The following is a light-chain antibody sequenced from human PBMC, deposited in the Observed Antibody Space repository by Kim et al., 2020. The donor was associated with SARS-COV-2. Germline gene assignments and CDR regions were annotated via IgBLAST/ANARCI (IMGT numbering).Light chain of an antibody. CDR3: QQYGSSPCT. J-gene: IGKJ2*02. Sequence: LSPGGRATLSCRASQTFSSSYLAWYQQKPGQAPRLLIYAASRRATGIPDRFSGSGSGTDFTLTISRLEPEDFAVYYCQQYGSSPCTFGQGTKLEI. V-gene: IGKV3-20*01. CDR1: QTFSSSY. CDR2: AAS.